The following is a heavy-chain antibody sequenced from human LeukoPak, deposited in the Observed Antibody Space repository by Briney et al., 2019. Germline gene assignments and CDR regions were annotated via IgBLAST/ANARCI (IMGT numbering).Heavy chain of an antibody. D-gene: IGHD1-26*01. J-gene: IGHJ4*02. CDR2: ISSSSSYI. Sequence: GGSLRLSCAASGFTFSSYGMHWVRQAPGKGLEWVSSISSSSSYIYYADSVKGRFTISRDNAKNSLYLQMNSLRAEDTAVYYCARVGQDSGSYFDYWGQGTLVTVSS. CDR1: GFTFSSYG. CDR3: ARVGQDSGSYFDY. V-gene: IGHV3-21*01.